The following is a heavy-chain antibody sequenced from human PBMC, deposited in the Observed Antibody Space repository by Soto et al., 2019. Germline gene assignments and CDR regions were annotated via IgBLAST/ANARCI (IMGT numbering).Heavy chain of an antibody. Sequence: ASVKVSCKASGYTFTSYGISWVRQAPGQGLERMGWISAYNGNTNYAQKLQGRVTMTTDTSTSTAYMELRSLRSDDTAVYYCAREGGLTGTTSYYYYYYMDVWGKGTTVTVSS. CDR1: GYTFTSYG. J-gene: IGHJ6*03. D-gene: IGHD1-1*01. V-gene: IGHV1-18*01. CDR3: AREGGLTGTTSYYYYYYMDV. CDR2: ISAYNGNT.